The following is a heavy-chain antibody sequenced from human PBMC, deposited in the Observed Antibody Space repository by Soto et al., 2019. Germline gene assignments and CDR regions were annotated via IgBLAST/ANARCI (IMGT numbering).Heavy chain of an antibody. V-gene: IGHV3-53*01. J-gene: IGHJ6*02. Sequence: GSRRLSCAASGFTVSSNYMSWVRQAPGKGLEWVSVIYSGGSTYYADSVKGRFTISRDNSKNTLYLQMNSLRAEDTAVYYCARALRGYYYYGMDVWGQGTTVTVSS. CDR2: IYSGGST. CDR1: GFTVSSNY. D-gene: IGHD3-16*01. CDR3: ARALRGYYYYGMDV.